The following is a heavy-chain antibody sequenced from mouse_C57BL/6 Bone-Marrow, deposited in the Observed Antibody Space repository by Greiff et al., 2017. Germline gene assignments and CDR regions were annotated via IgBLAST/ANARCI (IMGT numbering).Heavy chain of an antibody. CDR3: ARGWLRRRDYAMDY. J-gene: IGHJ4*01. Sequence: VQLQQPGAELVRPGSSVKLSCKASGYTFTSYWMHWVKQRPIQGLEWIGNIDPSDSETHYNQKFKDKATLTVDKSSSTAYMQFSSLTSEDSAIYYCARGWLRRRDYAMDYWGQGTSVTVSS. D-gene: IGHD2-2*01. V-gene: IGHV1-52*01. CDR2: IDPSDSET. CDR1: GYTFTSYW.